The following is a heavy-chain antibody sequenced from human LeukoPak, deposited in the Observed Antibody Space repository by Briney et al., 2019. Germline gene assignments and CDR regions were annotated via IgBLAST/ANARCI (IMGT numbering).Heavy chain of an antibody. Sequence: KPSETLSLTYTVSGGSISSYYWSWIRQPPGKGLEWIGYIYYSGSTNYNPSLKSRVTISVDTSKNQFSLKLSSVTAADTAVYYCARDSRHCTNGVCRVNRFDPWGQGTLVTVSS. CDR3: ARDSRHCTNGVCRVNRFDP. V-gene: IGHV4-59*01. CDR1: GGSISSYY. D-gene: IGHD2-8*01. CDR2: IYYSGST. J-gene: IGHJ5*02.